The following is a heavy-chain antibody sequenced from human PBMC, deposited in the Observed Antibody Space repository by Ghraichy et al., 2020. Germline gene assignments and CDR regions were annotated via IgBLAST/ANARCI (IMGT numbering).Heavy chain of an antibody. J-gene: IGHJ3*02. D-gene: IGHD4-23*01. V-gene: IGHV4-59*01. CDR3: ARAAAMTTVVTGAFDI. Sequence: SETLSLTCTVSGGSISSYYWSWIRQPPGKGLEWIGYIYYSGSTNYNPSLKSRVTISVDTSKNQFSLKLSSVTAADTAVYYCARAAAMTTVVTGAFDIWGQGTMVTVSS. CDR2: IYYSGST. CDR1: GGSISSYY.